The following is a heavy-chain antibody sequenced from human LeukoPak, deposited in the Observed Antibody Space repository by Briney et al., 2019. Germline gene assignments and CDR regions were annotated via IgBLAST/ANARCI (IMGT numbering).Heavy chain of an antibody. J-gene: IGHJ3*02. CDR1: GGSVSSAGYS. CDR2: FFHTGNT. V-gene: IGHV4-30-2*01. Sequence: PSQTLSLTCAVSGGSVSSAGYSWSWIRQPPGRGLECIGYFFHTGNTYYNPSLESRVTISLDRSRNQFSLKLSSVTAADTAVHYCAKFTVTTSGYTFDIWGQGTMVTVSS. CDR3: AKFTVTTSGYTFDI. D-gene: IGHD4-17*01.